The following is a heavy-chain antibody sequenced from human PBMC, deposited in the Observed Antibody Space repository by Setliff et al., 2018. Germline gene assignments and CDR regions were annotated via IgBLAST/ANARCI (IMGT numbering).Heavy chain of an antibody. V-gene: IGHV4-4*02. CDR1: GDSISSGNW. D-gene: IGHD1-1*01. Sequence: PSETLSLTCAVSGDSISSGNWWSWVRQPPEKGLEWIGEINHSGNTNYNPSLKSRVTISVDKSTNQFSLKLNSVTAADTAVYYCARGNDVRFDPWGQGTLVTVSS. CDR3: ARGNDVRFDP. J-gene: IGHJ5*02. CDR2: INHSGNT.